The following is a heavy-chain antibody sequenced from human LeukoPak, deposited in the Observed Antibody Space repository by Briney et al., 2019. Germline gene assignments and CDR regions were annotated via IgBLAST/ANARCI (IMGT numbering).Heavy chain of an antibody. CDR1: GYTFTSYD. Sequence: ASVKVSCKASGYTFTSYDINWVRQATGQGLEWMGWMNPNSGNTGYAQKFQGRVTMTRNTSISTAYMELSSLRSEDTAVYYCARSSGVRDWFDPWGQGTLVTVSS. CDR3: ARSSGVRDWFDP. J-gene: IGHJ5*02. CDR2: MNPNSGNT. D-gene: IGHD2-15*01. V-gene: IGHV1-8*01.